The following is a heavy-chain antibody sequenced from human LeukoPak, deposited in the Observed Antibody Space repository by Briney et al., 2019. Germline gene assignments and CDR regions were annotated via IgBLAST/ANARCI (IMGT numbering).Heavy chain of an antibody. V-gene: IGHV3-11*04. CDR2: ISSSGSTI. CDR1: GFTFSDYY. CDR3: ARSGIRGAMYYYYYMDV. Sequence: NPGGSLRLSCAASGFTFSDYYMSWIRQAPGKGLEWVSYISSSGSTIYYADSVKGRFTISRDNAKNSLYLQMNSLRAEDTAVYYCARSGIRGAMYYYYYMDVWGKGTTVTVSS. J-gene: IGHJ6*03. D-gene: IGHD3-16*01.